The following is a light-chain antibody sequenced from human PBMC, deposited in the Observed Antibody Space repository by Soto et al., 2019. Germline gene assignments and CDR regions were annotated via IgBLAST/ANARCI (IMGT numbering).Light chain of an antibody. J-gene: IGKJ4*01. CDR3: QQANRLPLT. Sequence: IQMTHSPSSLSASVGDTVSITCRASQNIDMYLNWYQQKPGKAPRVLISGASNLQSGVPSRFSGSGSGTDFTLTISSLQPEDFATYYCQQANRLPLTFGGGTKVDIK. V-gene: IGKV1-39*01. CDR1: QNIDMY. CDR2: GAS.